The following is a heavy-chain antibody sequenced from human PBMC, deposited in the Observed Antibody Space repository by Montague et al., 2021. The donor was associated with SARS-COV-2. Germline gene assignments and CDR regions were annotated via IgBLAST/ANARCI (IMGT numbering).Heavy chain of an antibody. D-gene: IGHD2-2*01. Sequence: SETLSLTCTVSGGSISSSSYYWGWIRQPAGKGREGIGSIYYSGSTYYNPSLKSRATIAVDTSKNQFYLKMSSVTAAATEVDYWASHPLGYCSSNSCYDGWGQGTLVTVSS. CDR3: ASHPLGYCSSNSCYDG. CDR2: IYYSGST. J-gene: IGHJ4*02. V-gene: IGHV4-39*01. CDR1: GGSISSSSYY.